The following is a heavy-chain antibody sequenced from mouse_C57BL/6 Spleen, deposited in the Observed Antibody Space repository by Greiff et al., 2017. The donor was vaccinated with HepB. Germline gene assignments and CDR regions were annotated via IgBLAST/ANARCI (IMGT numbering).Heavy chain of an antibody. V-gene: IGHV5-6*01. CDR3: AREVRRGYYAMDY. CDR2: ISSGGSYT. D-gene: IGHD2-14*01. J-gene: IGHJ4*01. Sequence: EVHLVESGGDLVKPGGSLKLSCAASGFTFSSYGMSWVRQTPDKRLEWVATISSGGSYTYYPDSVKGRFTISRDNAKNTLYLQMSSLKSEDTAMYYCAREVRRGYYAMDYWGQGTSVTVSS. CDR1: GFTFSSYG.